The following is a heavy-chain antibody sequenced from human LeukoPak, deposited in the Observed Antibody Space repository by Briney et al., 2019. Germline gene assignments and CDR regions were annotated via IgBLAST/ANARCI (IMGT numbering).Heavy chain of an antibody. D-gene: IGHD3-22*01. CDR1: GASISTSF. V-gene: IGHV4-59*08. J-gene: IGHJ4*02. CDR2: INYSGRT. CDR3: ARHGYDTGDYQAHFDY. Sequence: SETLSLTCSISGASISTSFWSWIRQPPGKGLEWIGSINYSGRTTYNTSLKSRVTISVDTSKSQFSLKLTSMTAADTAVYYCARHGYDTGDYQAHFDYWGQGTLVTVSS.